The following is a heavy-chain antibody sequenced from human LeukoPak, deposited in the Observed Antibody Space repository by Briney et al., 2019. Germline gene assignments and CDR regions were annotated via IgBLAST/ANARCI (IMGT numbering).Heavy chain of an antibody. CDR1: GFTFSNYA. V-gene: IGHV3-23*01. D-gene: IGHD3-10*01. Sequence: AGSLRLSCAASGFTFSNYAMSWVRQAPGEGLEWVSAISGSGGSTYYADSVKGRFTISRDNSKNTLYLQMNSLRAEDTAVYYCAKDYYGSGSYYNVMVAYNWFDPWGQGTLVAVSS. CDR2: ISGSGGST. J-gene: IGHJ5*02. CDR3: AKDYYGSGSYYNVMVAYNWFDP.